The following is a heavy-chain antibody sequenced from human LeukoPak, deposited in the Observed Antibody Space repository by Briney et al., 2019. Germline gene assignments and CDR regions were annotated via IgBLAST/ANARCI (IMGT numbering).Heavy chain of an antibody. CDR1: GFTFSNYW. V-gene: IGHV3-74*03. CDR3: AREYSTGFDP. J-gene: IGHJ5*02. CDR2: IATDGSGT. Sequence: GGSLRLSCAASGFTFSNYWMHWVRQAPGKGLVWLSRIATDGSGTTYADSVKGRFTISRDNAKNTLYLQMNSLRAEDTAVYYCAREYSTGFDPWGQGTLVTVSS. D-gene: IGHD2-15*01.